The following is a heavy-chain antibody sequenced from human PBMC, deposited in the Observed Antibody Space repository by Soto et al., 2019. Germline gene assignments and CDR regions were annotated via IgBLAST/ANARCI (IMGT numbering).Heavy chain of an antibody. J-gene: IGHJ3*02. CDR2: ISGSGIST. CDR3: AGELIAFSDDAFDI. Sequence: PGGSLRLSCEASGFTFSSYAMSWVRQAPGKRLEWVSGISGSGISTYYADSVKGRFTISRDNSKNTLYLQMNSLRAEDTAVYYCAGELIAFSDDAFDIWGQGTMVTVSS. V-gene: IGHV3-23*01. D-gene: IGHD1-7*01. CDR1: GFTFSSYA.